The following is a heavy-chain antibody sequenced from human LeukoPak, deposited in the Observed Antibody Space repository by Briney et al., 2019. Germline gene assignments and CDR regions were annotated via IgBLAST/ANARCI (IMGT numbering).Heavy chain of an antibody. Sequence: PSETLSLTCAVYGGSFSGYYWSWIRQPPGKGLEWIGEINHSGSTNYNPSLKSRVTISVDTSKNQFSLKLSSVTAADTAVYYCARVTVTTLSIDYWGQGILVTVSS. CDR1: GGSFSGYY. D-gene: IGHD4-17*01. V-gene: IGHV4-34*01. J-gene: IGHJ4*02. CDR3: ARVTVTTLSIDY. CDR2: INHSGST.